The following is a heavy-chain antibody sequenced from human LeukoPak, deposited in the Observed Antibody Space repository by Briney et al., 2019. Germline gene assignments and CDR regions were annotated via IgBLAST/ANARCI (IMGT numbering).Heavy chain of an antibody. J-gene: IGHJ3*02. CDR3: ARASGTYDFWSGYYKGNAFDI. CDR2: INHSGST. D-gene: IGHD3-3*01. Sequence: SETLSLTCAVYGGSFSGYYWSWIRQPPGKGLEWIGEINHSGSTNYNPSLKSRVTISVDTSKNQFSLKLSSVTAADTAAYYCARASGTYDFWSGYYKGNAFDIWGQGTMVTVSS. V-gene: IGHV4-34*01. CDR1: GGSFSGYY.